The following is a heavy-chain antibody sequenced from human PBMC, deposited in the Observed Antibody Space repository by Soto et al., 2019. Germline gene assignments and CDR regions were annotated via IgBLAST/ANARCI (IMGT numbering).Heavy chain of an antibody. CDR1: GGSISSYY. CDR3: ARDRAVLGYYYYMDV. CDR2: IYYSGTT. V-gene: IGHV4-59*01. J-gene: IGHJ6*03. Sequence: SETLSLTCSVSGGSISSYYWSWIRQPPGKGLEWIGYIYYSGTTNYNPSLKSRVTISIDTSKSQFSLKLSSVTAADTAVYYCARDRAVLGYYYYMDVWGKGTTVTVSS. D-gene: IGHD1-20*01.